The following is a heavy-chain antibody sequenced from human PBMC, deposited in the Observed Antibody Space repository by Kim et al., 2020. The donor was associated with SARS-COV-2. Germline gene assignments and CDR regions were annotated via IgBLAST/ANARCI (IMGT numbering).Heavy chain of an antibody. Sequence: ETLSLTCIVSGGSISSYYWNWIRQPPGKGLEWIGFVYSSGSTNYNPSLTTRVTISLDMSNNQFSLKLSSVTAAATAEYYCARGGTNQPAQVWGQGTLV. V-gene: IGHV4-59*13. CDR2: VYSSGST. CDR3: ARGGTNQPAQV. D-gene: IGHD2-2*01. J-gene: IGHJ4*02. CDR1: GGSISSYY.